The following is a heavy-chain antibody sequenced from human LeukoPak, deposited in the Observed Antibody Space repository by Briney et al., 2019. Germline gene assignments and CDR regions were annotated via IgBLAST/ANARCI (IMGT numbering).Heavy chain of an antibody. CDR2: ISGSGDST. CDR1: GFTFSNYA. Sequence: GSLRLSCAASGFTFSNYAMNWVRQAPGKGLEWVSTISGSGDSTYYADSVKGRFTISRDNSKNTPYLQMNSLRGEDRAVYYCATRSSSSSLNYWGQGTLVIVSS. CDR3: ATRSSSSSLNY. J-gene: IGHJ4*02. D-gene: IGHD6-6*01. V-gene: IGHV3-23*01.